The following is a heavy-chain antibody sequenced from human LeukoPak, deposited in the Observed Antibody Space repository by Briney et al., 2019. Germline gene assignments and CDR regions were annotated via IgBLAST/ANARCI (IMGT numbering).Heavy chain of an antibody. CDR3: ANGGHVDY. Sequence: PGGSLRLSCVASGFIFSSYGMHWVRQAPGKGLEWVAVIWYDGSNKYYADSVKGRFTISRDNSKNTLYLQMNSLRAEDTAVYYCANGGHVDYLGQGTLVIVSS. CDR2: IWYDGSNK. V-gene: IGHV3-33*03. CDR1: GFIFSSYG. D-gene: IGHD3-16*01. J-gene: IGHJ4*02.